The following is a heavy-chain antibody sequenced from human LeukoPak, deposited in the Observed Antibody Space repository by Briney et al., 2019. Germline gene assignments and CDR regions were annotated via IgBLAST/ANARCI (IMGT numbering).Heavy chain of an antibody. CDR3: ARLAPKRHGSGSYADAFDI. CDR1: GFTFSSYE. J-gene: IGHJ3*02. V-gene: IGHV3-48*03. D-gene: IGHD3-10*01. Sequence: PGGSLRLSCAASGFTFSSYEMNWVRQAPGKGLEWVSYISSSGSTIYYADSVKGRFTISRDNAKNSLYLQMNSLRAEDTAVYYCARLAPKRHGSGSYADAFDIWGQGTMVTVSS. CDR2: ISSSGSTI.